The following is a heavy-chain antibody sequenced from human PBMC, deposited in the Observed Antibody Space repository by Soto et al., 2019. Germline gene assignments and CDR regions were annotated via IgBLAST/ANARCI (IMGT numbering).Heavy chain of an antibody. J-gene: IGHJ4*02. D-gene: IGHD6-19*01. Sequence: QVQLQESGPGLVKPSETLSLTCTVSGGSVSSFFWSWIRQPPGKGLEWIGYLYYSGSTHYSPSLKSRVTISVDTSKNQFSLKLNSVTAADTAVNYCARVRHGWTFFDYWSQGTLVTVSS. CDR2: LYYSGST. CDR1: GGSVSSFF. CDR3: ARVRHGWTFFDY. V-gene: IGHV4-59*02.